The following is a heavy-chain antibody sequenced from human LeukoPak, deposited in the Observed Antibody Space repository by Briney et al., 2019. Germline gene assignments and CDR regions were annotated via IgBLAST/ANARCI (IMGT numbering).Heavy chain of an antibody. CDR2: TYQRSKWYN. Sequence: PSQTLSLTCAIAGDSVSINSAAWNWIRQSPSRGLEWLGRTYQRSKWYNDYAVSVKSRITINPDISKNQFSLQLNSVTPEDTAVYHCARSPSPYSSGWYFDYWGQGTLVTVSS. V-gene: IGHV6-1*01. J-gene: IGHJ4*02. D-gene: IGHD6-19*01. CDR3: ARSPSPYSSGWYFDY. CDR1: GDSVSINSAA.